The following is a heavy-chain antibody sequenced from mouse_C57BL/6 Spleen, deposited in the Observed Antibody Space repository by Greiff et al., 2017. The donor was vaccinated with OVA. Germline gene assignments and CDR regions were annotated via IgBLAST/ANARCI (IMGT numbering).Heavy chain of an antibody. V-gene: IGHV1-59*01. Sequence: VQLQQPGAELVRPGTSVKLSCKASGYTFTSYWMHWVKQRPGQGLEWIGVIDPSDSYTNYNQKLKGKATLTVETSSRTAYMQLSSLTSEDSAVYYCARGGDYSNSGAYWGQGTLVTVSA. J-gene: IGHJ3*01. D-gene: IGHD2-5*01. CDR3: ARGGDYSNSGAY. CDR2: IDPSDSYT. CDR1: GYTFTSYW.